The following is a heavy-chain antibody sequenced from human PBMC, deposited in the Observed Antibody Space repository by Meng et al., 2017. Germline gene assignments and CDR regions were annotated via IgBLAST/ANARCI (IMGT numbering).Heavy chain of an antibody. J-gene: IGHJ5*02. V-gene: IGHV2-5*02. D-gene: IGHD2-21*02. Sequence: QFNVKESGPTLVKPTQTLTLTCTLSWVSLSTSGVGVGWIRQPPGKALEWLALIYWDDDKRYSPSLKSRLTITKDTSKNQVVLTMTNMDPVDTATYYCAHRRGDSREGWFDLWGQGTLVTVSS. CDR1: WVSLSTSGVG. CDR3: AHRRGDSREGWFDL. CDR2: IYWDDDK.